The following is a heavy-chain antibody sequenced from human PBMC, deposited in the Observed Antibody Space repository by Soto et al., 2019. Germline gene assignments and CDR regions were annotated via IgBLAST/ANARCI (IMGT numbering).Heavy chain of an antibody. CDR3: ARDEGSHGFDS. CDR2: VSGYNGNT. Sequence: GASVKVSCKASGYTFTNYGISWVRQAPGQGLAWMGWVSGYNGNTNYAQKLRGRVTMTTDTSTSTAYMELRTLRSDDTAVYYCARDEGSHGFDSWGQGTLVTVSS. D-gene: IGHD6-19*01. J-gene: IGHJ4*02. V-gene: IGHV1-18*04. CDR1: GYTFTNYG.